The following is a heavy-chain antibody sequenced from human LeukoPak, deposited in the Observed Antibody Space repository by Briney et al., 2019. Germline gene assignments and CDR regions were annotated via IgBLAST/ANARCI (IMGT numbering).Heavy chain of an antibody. J-gene: IGHJ3*01. D-gene: IGHD5-18*01. CDR3: AREGDVDTAMGS. V-gene: IGHV3-30*03. CDR1: GFTFSNYG. Sequence: GGSLRLSCAASGFTFSNYGMHWVRQAPGKGLEWVAVISYDGSNKYYADSVKGRFTISRDNSKNTLYLQMNSLRAEDTAVYYCAREGDVDTAMGSWGQGTMVTVSS. CDR2: ISYDGSNK.